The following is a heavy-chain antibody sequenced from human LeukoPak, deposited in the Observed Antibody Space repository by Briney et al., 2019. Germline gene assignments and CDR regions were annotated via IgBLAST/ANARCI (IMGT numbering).Heavy chain of an antibody. CDR1: GFTFSSYG. CDR2: IRYDGSNK. Sequence: GGSLRLSCAASGFTFSSYGMHWVRQAPGKGLEWVAFIRYDGSNKYYADSVKGRFTISRDNSKNTLYLQMNSLRAEDTAVYYCASQPGIAYWFDLWGQGTLVTVSS. CDR3: ASQPGIAYWFDL. J-gene: IGHJ5*02. V-gene: IGHV3-30*02. D-gene: IGHD1-26*01.